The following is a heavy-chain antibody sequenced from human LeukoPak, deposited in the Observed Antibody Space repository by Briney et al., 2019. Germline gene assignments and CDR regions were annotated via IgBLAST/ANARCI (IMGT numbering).Heavy chain of an antibody. J-gene: IGHJ4*02. Sequence: PSQTLSLTCTVSGGSISSGGYCWSWLRQHPGEGLEWIGDIYYSGSTYYNPSLESRVTISVDPSKNQFSLKLSSVTAADTAVYYCARGSSSPGLDYFDYWGQGTLVTVSS. D-gene: IGHD6-13*01. CDR3: ARGSSSPGLDYFDY. CDR1: GGSISSGGYC. V-gene: IGHV4-31*03. CDR2: IYYSGST.